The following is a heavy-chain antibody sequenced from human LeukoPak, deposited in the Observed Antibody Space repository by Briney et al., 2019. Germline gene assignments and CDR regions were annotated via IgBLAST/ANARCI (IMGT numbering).Heavy chain of an antibody. Sequence: GGSLRLSCAASGFTSSSSGMHWVRQAPGKGLEWVAFIRYDGSKKYYADSVRGRFTISRDNSKNTLYLQMNSLRAEDTAVYYCAKGDTYAFQGDYWGQGTLVTVSS. CDR1: GFTSSSSG. CDR2: IRYDGSKK. D-gene: IGHD2-2*01. CDR3: AKGDTYAFQGDY. J-gene: IGHJ4*02. V-gene: IGHV3-30*02.